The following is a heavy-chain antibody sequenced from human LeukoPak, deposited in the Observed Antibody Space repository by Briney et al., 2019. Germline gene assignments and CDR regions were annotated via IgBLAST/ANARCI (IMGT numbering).Heavy chain of an antibody. CDR2: IYWNDDK. J-gene: IGHJ4*02. V-gene: IGHV2-5*01. D-gene: IGHD2-2*01. CDR1: GFSLTTSGVG. CDR3: AHSRYCSSTSCQKFDY. Sequence: SGPTLVNPTQTLTLTCTFSGFSLTTSGVGVGCIRQPPGKALEWLALIYWNDDKRYSPSLKSRLTITKDTSKNQVVLTMTNMDPVDTATYYCAHSRYCSSTSCQKFDYWGQGTLVTVSS.